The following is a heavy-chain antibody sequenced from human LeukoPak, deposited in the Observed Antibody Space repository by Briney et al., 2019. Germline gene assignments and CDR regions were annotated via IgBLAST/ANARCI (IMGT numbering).Heavy chain of an antibody. V-gene: IGHV3-23*01. CDR3: ARRHPSRHGDRRDAFDI. D-gene: IGHD4-17*01. J-gene: IGHJ3*02. Sequence: PGGSLRLSCAASGFTFSSYAMSGVRQAPGKGLEWVSAISGSGGSTYYADSVKGRFTISRDNSKNTLYLQMNSLRAEDTAVYYCARRHPSRHGDRRDAFDIWGQGTMVTVSS. CDR1: GFTFSSYA. CDR2: ISGSGGST.